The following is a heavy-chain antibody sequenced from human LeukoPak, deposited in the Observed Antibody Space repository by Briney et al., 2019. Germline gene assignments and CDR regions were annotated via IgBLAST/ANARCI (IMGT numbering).Heavy chain of an antibody. CDR3: ATGMKQWLVRSILDAEYLQH. CDR1: GYTFTGYY. J-gene: IGHJ1*01. CDR2: FDPEDGET. D-gene: IGHD6-19*01. Sequence: ASVKVSCKASGYTFTGYYMHWVRQAPGQGLEWMGGFDPEDGETIYAQKFQGRVTMTEDTSTDTAYMELSSLRSEDTAVYYCATGMKQWLVRSILDAEYLQHWGQGTLVTVSS. V-gene: IGHV1-24*01.